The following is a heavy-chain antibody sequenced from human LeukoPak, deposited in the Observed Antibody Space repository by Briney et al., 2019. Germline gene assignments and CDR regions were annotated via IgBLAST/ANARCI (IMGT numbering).Heavy chain of an antibody. J-gene: IGHJ4*02. D-gene: IGHD1-26*01. V-gene: IGHV3-33*06. CDR2: IWYDGSNK. CDR3: AKELPPLVKYYFDY. CDR1: GSTFSNYG. Sequence: GGSLRLSCAASGSTFSNYGMHWVRQAPGKGLEWVAVIWYDGSNKYYADSVKGRFTISRDNSKNTLYLQMNSLRAEDSAVYYCAKELPPLVKYYFDYWGQGTLVTVSS.